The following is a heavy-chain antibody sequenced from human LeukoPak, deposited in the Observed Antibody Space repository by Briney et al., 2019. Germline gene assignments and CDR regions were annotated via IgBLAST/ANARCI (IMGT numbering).Heavy chain of an antibody. J-gene: IGHJ4*02. V-gene: IGHV3-53*01. CDR3: ARDPNHGYFDY. CDR1: GFTVSNNY. Sequence: GGSLRLSCAASGFTVSNNYLSWVRQAPWKGLEWVSVIYSGGSTYYADSVKGRFTISRDNSKNTLYLQMNSLRAEDTAVYYCARDPNHGYFDYWGQGTLVTVSS. CDR2: IYSGGST.